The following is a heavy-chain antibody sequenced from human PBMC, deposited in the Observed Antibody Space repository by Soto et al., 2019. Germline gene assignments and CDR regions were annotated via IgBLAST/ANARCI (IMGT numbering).Heavy chain of an antibody. CDR2: IHYSGATSFFP. D-gene: IGHD6-13*01. CDR3: AAGEASSRNLAPYYLDF. Sequence: SETLSLTCTVSGGSMRNYFWTWIRQPPGKGLEWIGYIHYSGATSFFPSYNPSLRSRVTISEDTSKNQFSLKLLSVTTADTAVYFCAAGEASSRNLAPYYLDFWGQGTLVTVS. J-gene: IGHJ4*02. CDR1: GGSMRNYF. V-gene: IGHV4-59*01.